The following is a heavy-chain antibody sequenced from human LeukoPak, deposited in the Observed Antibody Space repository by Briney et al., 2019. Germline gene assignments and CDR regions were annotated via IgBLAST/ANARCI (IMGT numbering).Heavy chain of an antibody. CDR2: FDPEDGET. CDR3: ATDWGYYPYYFDY. V-gene: IGHV1-24*01. J-gene: IGHJ4*02. Sequence: ASVKVSCKVSGYTLTELSMHWVRQAPGKGLEWMGGFDPEDGETVYAQKFQGRVTMTEDTSTDTAYMELSSLRSEDTAVYYCATDWGYYPYYFDYWGQGTLGTVSS. D-gene: IGHD1-26*01. CDR1: GYTLTELS.